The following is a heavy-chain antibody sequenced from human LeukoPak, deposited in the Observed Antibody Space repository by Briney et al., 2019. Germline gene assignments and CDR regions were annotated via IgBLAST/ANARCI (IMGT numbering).Heavy chain of an antibody. J-gene: IGHJ4*02. CDR3: ARHRAYSSSSPFDY. V-gene: IGHV4-61*05. CDR2: IYYTGST. Sequence: SETLSLTCTVSGGSISSSGHSWGWIRQPPGKGLEWIGYIYYTGSTNYNPSLKSRVTMFVDMSKNQFSLRLSSVTAADTAVYYCARHRAYSSSSPFDYWGQGTLVTVSS. D-gene: IGHD6-6*01. CDR1: GGSISSSGHS.